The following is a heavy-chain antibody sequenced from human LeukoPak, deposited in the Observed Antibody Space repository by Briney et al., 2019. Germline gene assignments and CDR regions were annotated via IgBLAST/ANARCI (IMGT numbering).Heavy chain of an antibody. CDR2: ISGSGRST. V-gene: IGHV3-23*01. CDR1: GFTFSSHG. CDR3: AKDLASIEYYYDTNSI. D-gene: IGHD3-22*01. J-gene: IGHJ6*02. Sequence: GGSLRLSCAASGFTFSSHGMSWVRQAPGKGLEGVSAISGSGRSTYYGDSAKGRFTISRDNAKNTLYLQMKSLRAEDTAVYYCAKDLASIEYYYDTNSIWGQGTTVIVSS.